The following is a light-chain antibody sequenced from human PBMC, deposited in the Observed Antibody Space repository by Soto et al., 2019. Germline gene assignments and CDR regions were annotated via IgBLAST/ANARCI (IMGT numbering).Light chain of an antibody. J-gene: IGKJ2*01. V-gene: IGKV2-28*01. CDR3: MQARQPPYT. CDR1: QSLLHRNGYNF. Sequence: DIVMTQSPPTLPVTPGEPASISCRSSQSLLHRNGYNFLDWYLQKPGQSPQLLIYVVSTRPSGVPDRCSGSGSGTDFTLKISRVESEDVGMYYCMQARQPPYTFGQGTNLEIK. CDR2: VVS.